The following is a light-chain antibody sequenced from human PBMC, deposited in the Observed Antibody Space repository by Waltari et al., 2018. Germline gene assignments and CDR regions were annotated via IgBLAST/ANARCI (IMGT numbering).Light chain of an antibody. CDR2: DDG. CDR3: QVWDSGSNHYV. V-gene: IGLV3-21*02. CDR1: KIGSKN. J-gene: IGLJ1*01. Sequence: PGQTARITCDGDKIGSKNVHWYQHKPGQAPVLVVYDDGDRPSGIPERFSGSNSGNTAALTISRVDAGDEAEYYCQVWDSGSNHYVFGTVTKVTVL.